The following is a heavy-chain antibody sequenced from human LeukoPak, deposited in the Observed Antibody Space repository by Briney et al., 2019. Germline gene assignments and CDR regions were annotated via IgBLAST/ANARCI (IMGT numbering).Heavy chain of an antibody. V-gene: IGHV5-51*01. D-gene: IGHD2-2*01. Sequence: HGESLKISCKGSGYSFTSYWIGWVRQMPGKGLEWMGIIYPGDSDTRYSPSFQGQVTISADKSISTAYLQWSSLKASDTAMYYCARVVDWGIVVVPAASFDYWGQGTLVTVSS. CDR3: ARVVDWGIVVVPAASFDY. CDR1: GYSFTSYW. CDR2: IYPGDSDT. J-gene: IGHJ4*02.